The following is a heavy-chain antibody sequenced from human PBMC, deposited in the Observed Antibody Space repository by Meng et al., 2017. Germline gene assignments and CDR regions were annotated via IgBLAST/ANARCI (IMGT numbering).Heavy chain of an antibody. CDR2: IIPILGIA. V-gene: IGHV1-69*02. D-gene: IGHD2-2*01. CDR1: GDTFSSYT. J-gene: IGHJ1*01. CDR3: ARRYCSSTSCYHAEYFQH. Sequence: SVKVSCKASGDTFSSYTISWVRQAPGQGLEWMGRIIPILGIANYAQKFQGRVTITADKSTSTAYMELSSLRSEDTAVYYCARRYCSSTSCYHAEYFQHWGQGTLVTVSS.